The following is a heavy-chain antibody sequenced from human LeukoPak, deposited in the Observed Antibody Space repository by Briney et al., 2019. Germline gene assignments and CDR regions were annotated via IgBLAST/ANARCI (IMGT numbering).Heavy chain of an antibody. J-gene: IGHJ4*02. Sequence: PGGSLRLSCVASGFTFNNFAMNWVRQAPGKGLEWVSVIYSGGSTYYADSVKGRFTISRDNSKNTLYLQMNSLRAEDTAVYYCARERAAAGSLDYWGQGTLVTVSS. CDR1: GFTFNNFA. CDR2: IYSGGST. CDR3: ARERAAAGSLDY. V-gene: IGHV3-53*01. D-gene: IGHD6-13*01.